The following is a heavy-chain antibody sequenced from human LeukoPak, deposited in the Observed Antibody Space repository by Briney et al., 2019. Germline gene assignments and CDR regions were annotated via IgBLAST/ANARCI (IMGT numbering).Heavy chain of an antibody. D-gene: IGHD6-19*01. CDR2: MNPDSGNT. J-gene: IGHJ6*02. CDR3: ARGLPYSSGVGYYYYYGMDV. Sequence: ASVKVSCKASGYTVTSYDINWVRQAPGQGLEWMGWMNPDSGNTGYAQKFQGRVTMTRNTSISTAYMELSSLRSEDTAVYYCARGLPYSSGVGYYYYYGMDVWGQGTTVIVSS. CDR1: GYTVTSYD. V-gene: IGHV1-8*01.